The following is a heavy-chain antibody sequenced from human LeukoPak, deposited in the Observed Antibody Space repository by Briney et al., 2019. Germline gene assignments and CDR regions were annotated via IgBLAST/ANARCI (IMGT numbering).Heavy chain of an antibody. J-gene: IGHJ4*02. CDR1: GGTFSSYA. D-gene: IGHD5-24*01. V-gene: IGHV1-69*04. Sequence: ASVKVSCKASGGTFSSYAISWVRQAPGQGLEWMGRIIPILGIANYAQKFQGRVTITADKSTSTAYMELSSLRSEDTAVYYCARSGGLQEKFDYWGQGTLVTVSS. CDR2: IIPILGIA. CDR3: ARSGGLQEKFDY.